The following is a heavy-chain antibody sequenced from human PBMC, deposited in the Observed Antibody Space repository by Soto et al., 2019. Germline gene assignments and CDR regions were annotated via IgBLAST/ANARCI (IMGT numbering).Heavy chain of an antibody. CDR3: ARDGLRNGRGRNMDV. CDR2: IIPIVGTA. Sequence: ASVKVSCKASGGTFSSYAISWVRQAPGQGLEWMGGIIPIVGTANYAQKFQGRVTITADESTSTAYMELSSLRSEDTAVYYCARDGLRNGRGRNMDVWGQGTRVTVSS. J-gene: IGHJ6*02. V-gene: IGHV1-69*13. CDR1: GGTFSSYA. D-gene: IGHD2-8*01.